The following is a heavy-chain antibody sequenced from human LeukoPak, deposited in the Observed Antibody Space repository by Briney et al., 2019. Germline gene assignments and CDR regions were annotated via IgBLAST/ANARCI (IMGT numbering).Heavy chain of an antibody. J-gene: IGHJ3*02. D-gene: IGHD1-26*01. CDR2: IKQDGSQK. Sequence: GGSLRLSCAVSGFTFSRFWMSWVRQAPGKGLEWVANIKQDGSQKSYVDSVKGRFTISRDNAKNSLYLQMNSLRAEDTAVYYCARSTANSGSYGDDAFDIWGQGTMVTVSS. CDR3: ARSTANSGSYGDDAFDI. CDR1: GFTFSRFW. V-gene: IGHV3-7*01.